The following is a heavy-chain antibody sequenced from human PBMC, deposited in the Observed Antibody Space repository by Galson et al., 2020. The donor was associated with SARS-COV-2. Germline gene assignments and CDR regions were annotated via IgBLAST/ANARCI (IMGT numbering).Heavy chain of an antibody. CDR3: AKDPQPTTYYYYAMDV. D-gene: IGHD5-12*01. V-gene: IGHV3-23*01. CDR2: ISGSGIST. J-gene: IGHJ6*02. Sequence: GGSLRLSCAASGFTFSTFAMSWVRRAPGKGLEWVSTISGSGISTYYANSVKGRFTISRDNSKNTFYLQMSSLRAEDTAVYYCAKDPQPTTYYYYAMDVWGQGTTVTVSS. CDR1: GFTFSTFA.